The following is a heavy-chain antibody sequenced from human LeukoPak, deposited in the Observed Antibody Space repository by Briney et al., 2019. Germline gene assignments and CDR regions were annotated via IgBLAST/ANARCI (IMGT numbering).Heavy chain of an antibody. D-gene: IGHD5-12*01. CDR1: GFTFSNYG. Sequence: GGTLRLSCAASGFTFSNYGISWVRQAPGKGLEWVANIKQDGSEKNYVDSLKGRFTISRDNAKNSLYLQMNSLRVEDTAVYYCAGGSGWLIDYWGQGTLVTVSS. CDR3: AGGSGWLIDY. J-gene: IGHJ4*02. CDR2: IKQDGSEK. V-gene: IGHV3-7*01.